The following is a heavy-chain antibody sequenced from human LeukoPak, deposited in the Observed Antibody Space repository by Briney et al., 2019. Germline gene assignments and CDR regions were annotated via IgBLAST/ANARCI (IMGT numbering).Heavy chain of an antibody. J-gene: IGHJ4*02. D-gene: IGHD1-1*01. CDR3: ARELNWAPDY. V-gene: IGHV3-9*01. Sequence: PGRSLRLSCAASGFTFDDYAMHWVRQAPGKGLEWVSGIRWNSGSIGYADSVKGRFTISRDNAKNSLYLQMNSLRAEDTAVYYCARELNWAPDYWGQGTLVTVSS. CDR1: GFTFDDYA. CDR2: IRWNSGSI.